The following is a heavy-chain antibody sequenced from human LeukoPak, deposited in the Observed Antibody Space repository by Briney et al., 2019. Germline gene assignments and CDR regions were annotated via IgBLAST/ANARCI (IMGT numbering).Heavy chain of an antibody. CDR2: LNPNSGNT. J-gene: IGHJ4*02. V-gene: IGHV1-8*01. CDR3: ARGRRNGDFWSGYDFDY. D-gene: IGHD3-3*01. Sequence: XXWVRQATGQGLEWMGWLNPNSGNTGYAQKFQGRVTMTRNTSISTAYMELSSLRSEDTAVYYCARGRRNGDFWSGYDFDYWGQGILVTVSS.